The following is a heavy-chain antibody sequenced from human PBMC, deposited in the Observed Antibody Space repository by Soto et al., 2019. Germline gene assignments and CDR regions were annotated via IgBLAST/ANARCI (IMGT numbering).Heavy chain of an antibody. CDR2: INPSGGST. V-gene: IGHV1-46*01. D-gene: IGHD6-6*01. Sequence: VASVKVSCKASGYTFTSYYMHWVRQAPGQGLEWMGIINPSGGSTSYAQKFQGRVTMTRDTSTSTVYMELSSLRSEDTAVYYCAREESSAARRDYGMDVWGQGTTVTVSS. CDR3: AREESSAARRDYGMDV. CDR1: GYTFTSYY. J-gene: IGHJ6*02.